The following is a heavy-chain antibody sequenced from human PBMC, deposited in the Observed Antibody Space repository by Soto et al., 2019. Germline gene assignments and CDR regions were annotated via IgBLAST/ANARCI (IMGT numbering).Heavy chain of an antibody. V-gene: IGHV4-39*01. Sequence: QLQLQESGPGLVKPSATLSLTCSVSGASISSRSYYWAWIRQPPGKGLEWIGNIFYSGDTYYNPSLXSXXPISVDMSQNQFSLKLTSVTAADTALYYCARLDLAYYGLDVWGQGATVIVSS. D-gene: IGHD3-9*01. CDR1: GASISSRSYY. J-gene: IGHJ6*02. CDR3: ARLDLAYYGLDV. CDR2: IFYSGDT.